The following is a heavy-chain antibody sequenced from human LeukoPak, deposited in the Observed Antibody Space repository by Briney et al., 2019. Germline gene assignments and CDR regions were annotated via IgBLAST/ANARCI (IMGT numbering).Heavy chain of an antibody. CDR3: AKAGLVRGGALDS. V-gene: IGHV3-23*01. Sequence: SGGSLRLSCAASGFTFSSYAMSWVRQAPGKGLEWVSAISGSGGSTYYADSVKGRFTISRDNPKNTLYLQMNSLRAEDTAVYYCAKAGLVRGGALDSWGQGTLVTVSS. D-gene: IGHD4/OR15-4a*01. CDR1: GFTFSSYA. CDR2: ISGSGGST. J-gene: IGHJ4*02.